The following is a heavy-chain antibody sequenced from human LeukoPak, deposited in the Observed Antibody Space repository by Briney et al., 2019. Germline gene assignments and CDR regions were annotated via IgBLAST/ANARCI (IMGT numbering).Heavy chain of an antibody. D-gene: IGHD5-12*01. CDR3: AKHRQKVATKGPFDY. CDR2: ISYDGSNK. CDR1: GFTFSSYG. J-gene: IGHJ4*02. V-gene: IGHV3-30*18. Sequence: GRSLRLSCAASGFTFSSYGMHWVRQAPGKGLEWVAVISYDGSNKHYADSVKGRFTISRDNSKNTLYLQMNSLRAEDTAVYYCAKHRQKVATKGPFDYWGQGTLVTVSS.